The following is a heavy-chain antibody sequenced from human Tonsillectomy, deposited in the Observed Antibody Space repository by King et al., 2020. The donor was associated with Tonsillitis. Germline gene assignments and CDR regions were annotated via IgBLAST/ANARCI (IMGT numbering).Heavy chain of an antibody. J-gene: IGHJ4*02. CDR1: GFTFSSYG. D-gene: IGHD4-17*01. V-gene: IGHV3-30*02. Sequence: VQLVESGGGVVQPGGSLRLSCAASGFTFSSYGMHWVRQAPGKGLEWVAFIRFDGSNKYYADSMKGRFTISRDNSKNTLYLQMNSLRAEDTAVYYCAKTHDYGDYFVDYWGQGTLVTVSS. CDR2: IRFDGSNK. CDR3: AKTHDYGDYFVDY.